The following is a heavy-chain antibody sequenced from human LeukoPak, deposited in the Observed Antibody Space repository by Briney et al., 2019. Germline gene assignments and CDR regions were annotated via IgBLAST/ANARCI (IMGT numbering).Heavy chain of an antibody. CDR3: ARDGQFGASYYYYGMDV. D-gene: IGHD1-26*01. Sequence: GGSLRLSCAASGFTLSSYWMHWVRQAPGKGLVWVSRINGDGSSTNYTDSVKGRFTISRDNAKNMLHLQMNSLRAEDTAVYYCARDGQFGASYYYYGMDVWGQGTTVTVSS. CDR2: INGDGSST. J-gene: IGHJ6*02. CDR1: GFTLSSYW. V-gene: IGHV3-74*01.